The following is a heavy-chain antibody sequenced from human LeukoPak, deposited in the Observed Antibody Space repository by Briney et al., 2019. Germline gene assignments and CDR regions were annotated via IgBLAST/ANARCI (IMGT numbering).Heavy chain of an antibody. CDR3: ARDLLADAFDI. V-gene: IGHV3-7*01. D-gene: IGHD2-21*01. Sequence: GRSLRLSCAASGFTFSSYWMSWVRQAPGKGLEWVANIKQDGSEKYYVDSVKGRFTISRDNAKNSLYLQMNSLRAEDTAVYYCARDLLADAFDIWGQGTMVTVSS. CDR2: IKQDGSEK. CDR1: GFTFSSYW. J-gene: IGHJ3*02.